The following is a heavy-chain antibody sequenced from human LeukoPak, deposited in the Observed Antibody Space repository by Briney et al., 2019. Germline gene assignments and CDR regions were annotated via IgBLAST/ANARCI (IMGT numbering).Heavy chain of an antibody. J-gene: IGHJ4*02. V-gene: IGHV4-34*01. CDR3: ARRQPSMRMSGGFVGHFVY. D-gene: IGHD3-16*02. CDR1: GGHFSGYF. Sequence: PSETLSLTCAVSGGHFSGYFWTWIRQAPGKGLEWIGEVNSRGSATYNPSLRSRVTFLPDTSRNQFSLTLTSVTAADTAVYYCARRQPSMRMSGGFVGHFVYWGQGILVIVSS. CDR2: VNSRGSA.